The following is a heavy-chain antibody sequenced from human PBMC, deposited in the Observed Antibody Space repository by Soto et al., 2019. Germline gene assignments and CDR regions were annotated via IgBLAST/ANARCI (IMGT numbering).Heavy chain of an antibody. CDR3: ARVTGWYFPDY. CDR1: GGSISSYY. D-gene: IGHD6-19*01. CDR2: IYYSGST. Sequence: SETLSLTCTVSGGSISSYYWSWIRQPPGKGLEWIGYIYYSGSTNYNPSLKSRVTISVDTSKNQFSLKLSSVTAADTAVYYCARVTGWYFPDYWGQGTLVTVSS. V-gene: IGHV4-59*01. J-gene: IGHJ4*02.